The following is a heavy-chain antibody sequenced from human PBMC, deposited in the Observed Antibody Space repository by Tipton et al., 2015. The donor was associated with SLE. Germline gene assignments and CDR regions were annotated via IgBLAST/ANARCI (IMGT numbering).Heavy chain of an antibody. D-gene: IGHD6-13*01. CDR1: GGSISSHY. CDR3: ARSSWYSSSPSEY. V-gene: IGHV4-59*11. Sequence: TLSLTCTVSGGSISSHYWSWIRQPPGKGLEWIGYIYYSGSTNYNPSLKGRVTISIDTSKNQLSLKLRSVTAADTAVYYCARSSWYSSSPSEYWGQGTLVTVSS. J-gene: IGHJ4*02. CDR2: IYYSGST.